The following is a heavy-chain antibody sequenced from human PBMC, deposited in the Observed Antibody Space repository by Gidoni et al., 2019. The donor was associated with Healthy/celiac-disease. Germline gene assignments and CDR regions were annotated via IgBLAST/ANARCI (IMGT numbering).Heavy chain of an antibody. CDR2: INPNSGGT. CDR3: ARDRPEDNCSGGSCYSYYYYYGMDV. CDR1: GYTFTGYY. V-gene: IGHV1-2*02. D-gene: IGHD2-15*01. Sequence: QVQLVQSGAEVKKPGASVKVSCKASGYTFTGYYMHWVRQAPGKGLAWMGWINPNSGGTNYAQKFQGRVTMTRDTSISTAYMELSRLRSDDTAVYYCARDRPEDNCSGGSCYSYYYYYGMDVWGQGTTVTVSS. J-gene: IGHJ6*02.